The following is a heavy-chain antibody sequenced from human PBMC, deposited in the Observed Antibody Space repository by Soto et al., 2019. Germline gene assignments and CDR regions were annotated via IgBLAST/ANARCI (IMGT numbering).Heavy chain of an antibody. CDR3: AREGGSSWYPGYYYYYYGMDV. CDR1: GGSISSGDYY. D-gene: IGHD6-13*01. V-gene: IGHV4-30-4*01. J-gene: IGHJ6*02. CDR2: IYYSGST. Sequence: SETLSLTCTVSGGSISSGDYYWSWIRQPPGKGLEWIGYIYYSGSTYYNPSLKSRVTISVDTSKNQFSLKLSSVTAADTAVYYCAREGGSSWYPGYYYYYYGMDVWGQGTTVTVYS.